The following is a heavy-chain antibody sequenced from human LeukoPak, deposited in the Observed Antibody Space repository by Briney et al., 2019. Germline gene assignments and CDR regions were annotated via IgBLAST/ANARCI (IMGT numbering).Heavy chain of an antibody. D-gene: IGHD5-12*01. Sequence: SETLSLTCAVYGGSFSGYYWSWIRQPPGKGLEWIGEINHSGSTNYNPSLESRVTISVDTSKNQFSLKLSSVTAADTAVYYCASGGGYDSGPDYWGQGTLVTVSS. CDR1: GGSFSGYY. CDR2: INHSGST. V-gene: IGHV4-34*01. J-gene: IGHJ4*02. CDR3: ASGGGYDSGPDY.